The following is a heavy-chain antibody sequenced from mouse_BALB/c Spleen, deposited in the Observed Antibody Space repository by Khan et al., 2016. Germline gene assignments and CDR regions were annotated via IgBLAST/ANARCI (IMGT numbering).Heavy chain of an antibody. J-gene: IGHJ1*01. V-gene: IGHV3-6*02. CDR2: ISYDGNN. CDR1: GYSITSGYY. CDR3: ARKNYGRSWYFDV. Sequence: EVQLVESGPGLVKPSQSLSLTCSVTGYSITSGYYWNWIRQFPGNKLEWMGYISYDGNNNYNPSLKNRISITRDTSKNQFFLKLNSVTTEDTATXYCARKNYGRSWYFDVWGAGTTVTVSS. D-gene: IGHD1-1*01.